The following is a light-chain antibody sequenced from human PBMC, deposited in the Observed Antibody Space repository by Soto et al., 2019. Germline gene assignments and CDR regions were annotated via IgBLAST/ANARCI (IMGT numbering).Light chain of an antibody. Sequence: QSVLTQPASVSGSPGQSITISCTGTSRDVGSYNFVSWYQHHPGKAPKLIIYEVSNRPSGVSNRFSGSKSGNTASLTISGLQADDEADYHCSSYTSSSTLIFGGGTKLTVL. CDR2: EVS. V-gene: IGLV2-14*01. CDR1: SRDVGSYNF. J-gene: IGLJ2*01. CDR3: SSYTSSSTLI.